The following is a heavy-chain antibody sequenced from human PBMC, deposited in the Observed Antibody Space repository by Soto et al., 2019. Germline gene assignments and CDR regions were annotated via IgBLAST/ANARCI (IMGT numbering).Heavy chain of an antibody. Sequence: PGGSLRLSCAASGFTFSSYAMSWVRQAPGKGLEWVSAISGSGGSTYYADSVKGRFTISRDNSKNTLYLQMNSLRAEDTAVYYFAKDVPPILVVITQSLFDYWGQGTLVTVSS. V-gene: IGHV3-23*01. J-gene: IGHJ4*02. CDR3: AKDVPPILVVITQSLFDY. CDR2: ISGSGGST. CDR1: GFTFSSYA. D-gene: IGHD3-22*01.